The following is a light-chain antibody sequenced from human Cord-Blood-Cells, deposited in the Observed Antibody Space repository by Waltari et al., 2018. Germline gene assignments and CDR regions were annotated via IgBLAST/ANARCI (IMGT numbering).Light chain of an antibody. V-gene: IGLV2-11*01. Sequence: QSALTQPRSVPGSPGQSATISGTGNSSDVGGYNYISWYQQHPGKAPKLMIYDVSKRPSGVPDRFSSSKSRNTASLTLSGLQAEDEADCCCCLYAGSYTYVFGTGTKVTVL. CDR3: CLYAGSYTYV. CDR1: SSDVGGYNY. CDR2: DVS. J-gene: IGLJ1*01.